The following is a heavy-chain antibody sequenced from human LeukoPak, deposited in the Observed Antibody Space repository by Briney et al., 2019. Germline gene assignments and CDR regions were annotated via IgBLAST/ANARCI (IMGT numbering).Heavy chain of an antibody. CDR2: IYYSGST. CDR1: GGSISSSSYY. V-gene: IGHV4-39*01. J-gene: IGHJ4*02. CDR3: ASIDYGESLDY. Sequence: PSETLSLTCTVSGGSISSSSYYWGWIRPPPGKGLEWIGSIYYSGSTYYNPSLKSRVTISVDTSKNQFSLKLSSVTAADTAVYYCASIDYGESLDYWGQGTLVTVSS. D-gene: IGHD4-17*01.